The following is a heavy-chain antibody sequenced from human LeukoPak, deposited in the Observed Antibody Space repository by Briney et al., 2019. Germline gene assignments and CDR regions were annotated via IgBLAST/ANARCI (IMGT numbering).Heavy chain of an antibody. D-gene: IGHD5-24*01. CDR1: GFIFGSCA. J-gene: IGHJ3*02. V-gene: IGHV3-9*03. CDR2: ISWNGVTL. Sequence: RSGGSLRLSCAASGFIFGSCAMTWVRQAPGKGLEWVSSISWNGVTLGYADSVKGRFTISRDNARNSLHLQMNSLRAEDMALYYCVKDRRDGYFGDAFDIWGQGTMVTVSS. CDR3: VKDRRDGYFGDAFDI.